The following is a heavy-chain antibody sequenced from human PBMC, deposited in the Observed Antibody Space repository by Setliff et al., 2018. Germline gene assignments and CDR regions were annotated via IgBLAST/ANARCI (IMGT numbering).Heavy chain of an antibody. CDR1: GGSISSDSHY. CDR3: ARGITSGGYWGQRFLYLDV. V-gene: IGHV4-61*09. Sequence: PSETLSLTCTVSGGSISSDSHYWAWVRRPAGKGLELIGQIYSNGRTYYNPSLKSRLTISLDTSKNQFSLRLNSMTAADTAVYYCARGITSGGYWGQRFLYLDVWGRGTTVTVSS. CDR2: IYSNGRT. J-gene: IGHJ6*03. D-gene: IGHD3-22*01.